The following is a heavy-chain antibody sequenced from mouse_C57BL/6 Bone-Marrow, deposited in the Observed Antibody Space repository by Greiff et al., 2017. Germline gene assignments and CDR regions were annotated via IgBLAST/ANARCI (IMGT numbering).Heavy chain of an antibody. D-gene: IGHD1-1*01. J-gene: IGHJ4*01. Sequence: VQLQQSGPGLVQPSQSLSITCTVSGFSLTSYGVHWVRQSPGKGLEWLGLIWSGGSTDYNAAFISRLSISKENSKSQVFFKMNSLQADDTAIYYCASQAYYYGSRGGAMDYWGQGTSVTVSS. CDR1: GFSLTSYG. CDR3: ASQAYYYGSRGGAMDY. V-gene: IGHV2-2*01. CDR2: IWSGGST.